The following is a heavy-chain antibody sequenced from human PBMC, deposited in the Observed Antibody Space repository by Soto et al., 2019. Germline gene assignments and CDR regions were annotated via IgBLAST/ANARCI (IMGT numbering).Heavy chain of an antibody. CDR3: AKLSWFGELLSIDY. CDR1: GFTFSSYA. Sequence: PGGSLRLSCAASGFTFSSYAMSWVRQAPGEGLEWVSAISGSGGSTYYADSVKGRFTISRDNSKNTLYLQMNSLRAEDTAVYYCAKLSWFGELLSIDYWGQGTLVTSPQ. V-gene: IGHV3-23*01. J-gene: IGHJ4*02. CDR2: ISGSGGST. D-gene: IGHD3-10*01.